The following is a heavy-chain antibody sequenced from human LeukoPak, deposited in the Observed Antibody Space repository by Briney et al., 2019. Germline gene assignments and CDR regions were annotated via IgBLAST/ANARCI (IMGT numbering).Heavy chain of an antibody. D-gene: IGHD6-13*01. J-gene: IGHJ5*02. CDR2: INPSGGST. CDR1: GYTFTGYY. Sequence: ASVKVSCKASGYTFTGYYMHWVRQAPGQGLEWMGIINPSGGSTSYAQKFQGRVTMTRDTSTSTVYMELSSLRSEDTAVYYCARTEQQLVRGNWFDPWGQGTLVTVSS. CDR3: ARTEQQLVRGNWFDP. V-gene: IGHV1-46*01.